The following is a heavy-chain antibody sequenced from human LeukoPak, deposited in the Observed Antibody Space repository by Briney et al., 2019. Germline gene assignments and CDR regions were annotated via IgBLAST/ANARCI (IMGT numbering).Heavy chain of an antibody. CDR3: AKVKRIRFLEWLPAMDV. CDR1: GFTFDDYA. CDR2: ISWDGGST. V-gene: IGHV3-43D*03. D-gene: IGHD3-3*01. J-gene: IGHJ6*03. Sequence: TGGSLRLSCAASGFTFDDYAMHWVRQAPGKGLEWVSLISWDGGSTYYADSVKGRFTISRDNSINSLYLQMNSLRAEDTALYYCAKVKRIRFLEWLPAMDVWGKGTTVTVSS.